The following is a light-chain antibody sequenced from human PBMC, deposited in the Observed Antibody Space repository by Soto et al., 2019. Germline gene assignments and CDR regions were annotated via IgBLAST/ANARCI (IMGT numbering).Light chain of an antibody. CDR3: FSYLRCCTSV. CDR1: SSDVGNYKY. V-gene: IGLV2-14*01. Sequence: QSVLTQPASVSGSPGQSITISCTGTSSDVGNYKYVSWYQQHPGKAPKLMIYEVSNRPSGVSNRFSGSKSGNTASLTISGLQAEYVTDYYCFSYLRCCTSVCGTGINVTGL. CDR2: EVS. J-gene: IGLJ1*01.